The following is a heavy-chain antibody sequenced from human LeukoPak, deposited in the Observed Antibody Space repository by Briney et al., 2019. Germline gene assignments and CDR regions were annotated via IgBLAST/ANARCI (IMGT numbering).Heavy chain of an antibody. CDR3: ATGRDTAMVRLDY. CDR1: GFTFSSYG. Sequence: PGGSLRLSCAASGFTFSSYGMHWVRQAPGKGLEWVAFIRYDGTNKYYADSVKGRFTISRDNPKNTMYLQMNSLRAEDTAVYFCATGRDTAMVRLDYWGQGTLVTVSS. D-gene: IGHD5-18*01. CDR2: IRYDGTNK. V-gene: IGHV3-30*02. J-gene: IGHJ4*02.